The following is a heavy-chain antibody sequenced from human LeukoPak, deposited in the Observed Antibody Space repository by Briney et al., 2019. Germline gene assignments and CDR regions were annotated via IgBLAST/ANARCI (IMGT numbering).Heavy chain of an antibody. CDR3: ARVKRITMIVVVTKEYYFDY. CDR2: INHSGST. V-gene: IGHV4-34*01. D-gene: IGHD3-22*01. CDR1: GGSFSGYY. Sequence: SETLSLTCAVYGGSFSGYYWSWIRQPPRKGLEWIGEINHSGSTNYNPSLKSRVTISVDTSKNQFSLKLSSVTAADTAVYYCARVKRITMIVVVTKEYYFDYWGQGTLVTVSS. J-gene: IGHJ4*02.